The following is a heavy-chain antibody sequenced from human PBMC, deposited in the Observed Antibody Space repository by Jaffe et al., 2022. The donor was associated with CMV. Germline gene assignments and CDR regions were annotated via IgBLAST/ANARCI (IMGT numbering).Heavy chain of an antibody. V-gene: IGHV4-34*01. CDR2: INHSGST. CDR1: GGSFSGYY. D-gene: IGHD3-3*01. Sequence: QVQLQQWGAGLLKPSETLSLTCAVYGGSFSGYYWSWIRQPPGKGLEWIGEINHSGSTNYNPSLKSRVTISVDTSKNQFSLKLSSVTAADTAVYYCARMGFELRFLVHYYYYMDVWGKGTTVTVSS. J-gene: IGHJ6*03. CDR3: ARMGFELRFLVHYYYYMDV.